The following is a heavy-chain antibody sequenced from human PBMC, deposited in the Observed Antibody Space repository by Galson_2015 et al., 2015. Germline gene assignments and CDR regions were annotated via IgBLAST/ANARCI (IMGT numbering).Heavy chain of an antibody. J-gene: IGHJ4*02. V-gene: IGHV3-23*01. CDR1: GFTFSSYA. D-gene: IGHD3-10*01. CDR3: AKGFSGSYYVLDY. Sequence: LRLSCAASGFTFSSYAMSWVRQAPGKGLEWVSGISSSGGSTYYADSVKGRFTISRDNSKNTLYLQMNSLRAEDTAVYYCAKGFSGSYYVLDYWGQGTLVTVSS. CDR2: ISSSGGST.